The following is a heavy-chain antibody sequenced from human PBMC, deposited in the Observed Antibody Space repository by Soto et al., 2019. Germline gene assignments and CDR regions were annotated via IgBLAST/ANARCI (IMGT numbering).Heavy chain of an antibody. D-gene: IGHD4-17*01. CDR3: AKGKRASGDYFDY. V-gene: IGHV3-23*01. CDR2: ISGRGGST. Sequence: PGGSLRLSCAASGFTFSSYAMSWVRQAPGKGLEWVSTISGRGGSTYYADSVKGRFTISRDNSKNTLYLQMNSLRAEDTAVYYCAKGKRASGDYFDYWGQGTLVTVSS. CDR1: GFTFSSYA. J-gene: IGHJ4*02.